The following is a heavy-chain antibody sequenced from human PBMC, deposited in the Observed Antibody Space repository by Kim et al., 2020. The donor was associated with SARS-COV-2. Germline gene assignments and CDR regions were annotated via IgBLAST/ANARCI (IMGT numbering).Heavy chain of an antibody. J-gene: IGHJ4*02. V-gene: IGHV3-30*01. D-gene: IGHD2-15*01. CDR3: ARDRVVVVAARNPDY. Sequence: DSVKGRFTISRDNSKNTLYLQMNSLRAEDTAVYYCARDRVVVVAARNPDYWGQGTLVTVSS.